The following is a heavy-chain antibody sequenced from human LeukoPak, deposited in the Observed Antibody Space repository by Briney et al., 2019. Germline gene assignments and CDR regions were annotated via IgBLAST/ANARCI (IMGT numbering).Heavy chain of an antibody. Sequence: SETLSLTCTVYGGSFSGYYWSWISQPPGKGLEWIGEINHSGSPNYNPSLKSRVTISVDTSKNQFSLKLSSVTAADTAVYYCARGHTDIVVVPAAPARYYYYGMDVWGQGTTVTVSS. V-gene: IGHV4-34*01. CDR3: ARGHTDIVVVPAAPARYYYYGMDV. CDR1: GGSFSGYY. D-gene: IGHD2-2*01. CDR2: INHSGSP. J-gene: IGHJ6*02.